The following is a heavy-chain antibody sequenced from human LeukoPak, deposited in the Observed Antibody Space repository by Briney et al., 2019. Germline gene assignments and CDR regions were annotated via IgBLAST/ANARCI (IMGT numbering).Heavy chain of an antibody. J-gene: IGHJ6*02. V-gene: IGHV3-23*01. CDR3: AKDSWGMDV. CDR1: GLTFSSYV. Sequence: GGSLRLSRAASGLTFSSYVMSWVRQAPGKGLEWVAAITGSGRSTYYADSVKGRFTISRDNSNNTLNLQMNSLRAEDTAVYYCAKDSWGMDVWGQGTTVTVSS. CDR2: ITGSGRST.